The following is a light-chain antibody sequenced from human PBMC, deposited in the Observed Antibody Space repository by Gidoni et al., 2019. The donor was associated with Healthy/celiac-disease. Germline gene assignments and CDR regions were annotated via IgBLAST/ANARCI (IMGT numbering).Light chain of an antibody. Sequence: EIVIPQSPATLSVTPGERATLSCRASQSVSSYLAWYQQKPGQAPKLLIYGASTMATGIPARFSGSGSGTEFTLTISSLQSEDFAVYYCQQYNNWPYTFGQGTKLEIK. CDR1: QSVSSY. CDR2: GAS. J-gene: IGKJ2*01. CDR3: QQYNNWPYT. V-gene: IGKV3-15*01.